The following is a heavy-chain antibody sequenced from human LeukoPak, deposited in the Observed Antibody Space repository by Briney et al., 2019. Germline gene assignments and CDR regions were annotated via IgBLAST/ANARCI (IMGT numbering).Heavy chain of an antibody. D-gene: IGHD3-10*01. Sequence: ASVKVSCKASGYTLSSYPIIWVRQAPGQGLEWMGWIHPRRGDTNYAQKFQGRVTMTRDTSTSTAYLDLSSLRSDDTAGYYCARDGDYGTGSYYRGCIDSWGQGTPVTVSP. CDR3: ARDGDYGTGSYYRGCIDS. V-gene: IGHV1-2*02. CDR2: IHPRRGDT. J-gene: IGHJ4*02. CDR1: GYTLSSYP.